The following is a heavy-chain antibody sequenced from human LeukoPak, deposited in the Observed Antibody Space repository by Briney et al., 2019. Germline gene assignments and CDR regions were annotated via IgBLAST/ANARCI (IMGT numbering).Heavy chain of an antibody. CDR2: IYWNDDK. CDR1: GFPLSTSGVG. Sequence: SGPTLVNPTQTLTLTCTFSGFPLSTSGVGVGWIRQPPGTALEWLALIYWNDDKRYSPSLKSRLTITKDTSKNQVVLTMTNMDPVDTATYYCAHLDYYDSSGYYSNLHNWFDPWGQGTLVTVSS. D-gene: IGHD3-22*01. V-gene: IGHV2-5*01. CDR3: AHLDYYDSSGYYSNLHNWFDP. J-gene: IGHJ5*02.